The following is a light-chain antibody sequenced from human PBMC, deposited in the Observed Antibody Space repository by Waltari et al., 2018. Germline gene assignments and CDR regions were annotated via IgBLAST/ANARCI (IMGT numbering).Light chain of an antibody. V-gene: IGKV3-20*01. CDR1: QSVGRS. J-gene: IGKJ1*01. CDR2: DAS. CDR3: QHYVRLPVT. Sequence: EIVLTQPPGTLSLSPGERATLSCGASQSVGRSLAWYQQKPGRAPRLLLYDASSRATGIPDRFSGSGFGTDFSLTISRLEPEDFAVYYCQHYVRLPVTFGQGTKVEIK.